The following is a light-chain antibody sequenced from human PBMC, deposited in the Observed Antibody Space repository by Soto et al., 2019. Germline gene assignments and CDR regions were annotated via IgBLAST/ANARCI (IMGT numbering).Light chain of an antibody. CDR1: ASTIGRNY. Sequence: HSVLNHFPSASGTPGQRVPISCSGSASTIGRNYVYWYQQLPGTAPKLLIYRNSQRPSGVPDRFSGSKSGTSASLAISGLRFEDEADYYCAAWDDNLSGFYVVGDGTKVTVL. J-gene: IGLJ1*01. CDR2: RNS. CDR3: AAWDDNLSGFYV. V-gene: IGLV1-47*01.